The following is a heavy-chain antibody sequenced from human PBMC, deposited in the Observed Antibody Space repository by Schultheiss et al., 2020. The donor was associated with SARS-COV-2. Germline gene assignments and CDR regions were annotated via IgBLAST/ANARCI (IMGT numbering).Heavy chain of an antibody. CDR3: ARGRFSSAFDY. D-gene: IGHD3-22*01. Sequence: GGSLRLSCAASGFTFSNYGMHWVRQAPGKGLEWVAVISYDGSNKYYADSVKGRFTISRDNSKNTLYLQMNSLRAEDTAVYYCARGRFSSAFDYWGQGTLVTVSS. CDR1: GFTFSNYG. CDR2: ISYDGSNK. V-gene: IGHV3-30*03. J-gene: IGHJ4*02.